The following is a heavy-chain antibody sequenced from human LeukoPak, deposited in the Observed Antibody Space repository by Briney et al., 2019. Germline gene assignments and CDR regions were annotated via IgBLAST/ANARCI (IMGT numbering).Heavy chain of an antibody. J-gene: IGHJ4*02. CDR2: IYYSGST. Sequence: SETLSLTCTVSGGSISSSSYYWGWIRQPPGKGLEWIGSIYYSGSTYYNPSLKSRVTISVDTSKNQFSLKLSSVTAADTAVYYCARHRTYYYDSSREFDYWGQGTLVTVSS. CDR1: GGSISSSSYY. CDR3: ARHRTYYYDSSREFDY. D-gene: IGHD3-22*01. V-gene: IGHV4-39*01.